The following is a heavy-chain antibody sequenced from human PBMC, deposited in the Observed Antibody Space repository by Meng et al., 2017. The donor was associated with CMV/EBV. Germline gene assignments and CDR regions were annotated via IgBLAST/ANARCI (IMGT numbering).Heavy chain of an antibody. CDR2: ISSSSSYI. CDR3: ARDDRSGSYYDYYYYGMDV. J-gene: IGHJ6*02. CDR1: GFTFSSYA. Sequence: GESLKISCAASGFTFSSYAMHWVRQAPGKGLEWVSSISSSSSYIYYADSVKGRFTISRDNAKSSLYLRMNSLRAEDTAVYYCARDDRSGSYYDYYYYGMDVWGQGTTVTVSS. V-gene: IGHV3-21*03. D-gene: IGHD1-26*01.